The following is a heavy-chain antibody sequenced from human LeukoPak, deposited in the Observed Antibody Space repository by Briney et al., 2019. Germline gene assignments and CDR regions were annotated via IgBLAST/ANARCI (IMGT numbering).Heavy chain of an antibody. V-gene: IGHV4-30-2*01. CDR3: ARSPLAFYDSSGYPRVWFDP. CDR2: ISQSGNI. D-gene: IGHD3-22*01. CDR1: GDSISSGGYS. Sequence: PSQTLSITCTVSGDSISSGGYSWSWIRQPPGKGLEWIGYIYHIGYISQSGNIYQNPSLKSRVTISLDTSRNQFSLKLSSVTAADTAVYYCARSPLAFYDSSGYPRVWFDPWGQGTLVTVSS. J-gene: IGHJ5*02.